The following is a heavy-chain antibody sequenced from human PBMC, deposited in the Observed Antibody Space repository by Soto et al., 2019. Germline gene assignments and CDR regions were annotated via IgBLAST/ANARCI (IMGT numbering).Heavy chain of an antibody. CDR3: ARTKERSGPNSFDV. CDR1: GDTFIKYD. V-gene: IGHV1-8*01. CDR2: MNPSNGNA. D-gene: IGHD6-25*01. Sequence: ASVKVSCKASGDTFIKYDINCVRQATGQGLEWMGWMNPSNGNAGYSHNFRGRVTITSNTSITPAYTELRGLRYEDTAVYYCARTKERSGPNSFDVWGPGPLVTVSS. J-gene: IGHJ4*02.